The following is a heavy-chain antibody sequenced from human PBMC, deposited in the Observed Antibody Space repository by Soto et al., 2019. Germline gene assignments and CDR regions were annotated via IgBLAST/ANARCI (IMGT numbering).Heavy chain of an antibody. D-gene: IGHD4-17*01. CDR3: ARGLNGADGQDF. V-gene: IGHV3-74*01. CDR2: IKGDEITT. J-gene: IGHJ4*02. Sequence: EVQLVESGENLVQPGGSLRLSCAASGFTFSSYWIHWVRQAPGKGLVWVSRIKGDEITTNYADSVKGRFTISRDNAKNTVFLQMHSLRAEDTALYYCARGLNGADGQDFWGQGMQVTVSS. CDR1: GFTFSSYW.